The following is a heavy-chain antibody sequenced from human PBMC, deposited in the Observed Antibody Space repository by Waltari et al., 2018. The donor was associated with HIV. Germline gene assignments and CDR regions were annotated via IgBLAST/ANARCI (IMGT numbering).Heavy chain of an antibody. J-gene: IGHJ4*02. V-gene: IGHV3-23*01. CDR2: ISGSGGST. CDR3: AKSGVGDIVVVPAATAYFDY. D-gene: IGHD2-2*01. CDR1: GFTFSSYA. Sequence: EVQLLESGGGLVQPGGSLRLSCAASGFTFSSYAMSWVRQAPGKGLEWVSAISGSGGSTYYADSVKGRFTISRDNSKNTLYLQMNSLRAEDTAVYYCAKSGVGDIVVVPAATAYFDYWGQGTLVTVSS.